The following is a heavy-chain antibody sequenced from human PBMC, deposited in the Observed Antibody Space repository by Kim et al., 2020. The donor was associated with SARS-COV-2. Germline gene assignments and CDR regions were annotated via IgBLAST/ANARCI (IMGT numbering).Heavy chain of an antibody. J-gene: IGHJ4*02. CDR3: TTDRGIGPQPLFDY. CDR2: IKSKTDGGTT. D-gene: IGHD2-15*01. CDR1: GFIFSNAW. Sequence: GGSLRLSCATSGFIFSNAWMGWVRQAPGKGLEWVGRIKSKTDGGTTDFAAPVKGRFSISRDDSVDTVYLQMNSLKTEDTAVYYCTTDRGIGPQPLFDYWGLGILVTVSS. V-gene: IGHV3-15*01.